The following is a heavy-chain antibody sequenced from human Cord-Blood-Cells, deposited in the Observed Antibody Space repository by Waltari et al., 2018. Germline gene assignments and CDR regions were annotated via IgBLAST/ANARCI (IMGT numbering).Heavy chain of an antibody. Sequence: QVQLVQSGAEVKKPGASVKVSCKASGYTFTGYYMHWVRQAPGQGLEWMGWINPTSGGTNYAQKFQGWVTMTRDTSISTAYMELSRLRSDDTAVYYCARVGAAGDMGPYFDYWGQGTLVTVSS. CDR2: INPTSGGT. CDR3: ARVGAAGDMGPYFDY. CDR1: GYTFTGYY. V-gene: IGHV1-2*04. D-gene: IGHD6-13*01. J-gene: IGHJ4*02.